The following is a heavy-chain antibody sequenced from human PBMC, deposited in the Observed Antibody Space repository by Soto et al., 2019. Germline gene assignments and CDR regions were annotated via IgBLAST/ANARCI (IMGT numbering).Heavy chain of an antibody. Sequence: ASVKVSCKASGYTFTSYYIHWVRQAPGQGLEWMGIINPSGGSTSYAQKFQGRVTMTRDTSTSTVYMELSSLRSEDTAVYYCAVIDRVYADFDYWGQGTLVTVS. V-gene: IGHV1-46*03. J-gene: IGHJ4*02. CDR1: GYTFTSYY. CDR3: AVIDRVYADFDY. D-gene: IGHD3-16*02. CDR2: INPSGGST.